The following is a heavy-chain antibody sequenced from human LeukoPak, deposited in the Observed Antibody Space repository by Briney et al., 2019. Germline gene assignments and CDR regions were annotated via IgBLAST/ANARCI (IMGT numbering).Heavy chain of an antibody. CDR2: IYTSGST. CDR3: ARGPYYYDSSGNLDY. Sequence: PSETLSLTCTVSGDSISDYYWSWIRQPAGKGLEWIGRIYTSGSTNHNPSLKTRVTMSVDTSKNQFSLKLSSVTAADTAVYSCARGPYYYDSSGNLDYWGQGTLVTVSS. CDR1: GDSISDYY. V-gene: IGHV4-4*07. D-gene: IGHD3-22*01. J-gene: IGHJ4*02.